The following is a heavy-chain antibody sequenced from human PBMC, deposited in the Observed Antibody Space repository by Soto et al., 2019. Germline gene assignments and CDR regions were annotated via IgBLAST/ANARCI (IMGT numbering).Heavy chain of an antibody. V-gene: IGHV3-74*01. D-gene: IGHD3-10*01. CDR2: IDKVGTDS. CDR1: EFPLSGRS. Sequence: EVQLVESGGGLVQPGGSLRLSWAASEFPLSGRSLTWVRQAPGKGLVWVSGIDKVGTDSTYADSVKGRFTSSRDNAKNTVYLQMNSLRVEDTAVYYCARGWFGPDVWGKGTTVTVSS. CDR3: ARGWFGPDV. J-gene: IGHJ6*03.